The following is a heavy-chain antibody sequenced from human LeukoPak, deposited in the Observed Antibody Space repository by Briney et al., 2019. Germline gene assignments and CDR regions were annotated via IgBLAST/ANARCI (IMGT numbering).Heavy chain of an antibody. Sequence: PSEALSLTCTVPGGSISSYYWSWIRQPPGKGLEWIGYIYYSGSTNYNPSLKSRVTISVDTSKNQFSLKLSSVTAADTAVYYCARGCSAGTPHNWFDPWGQGTLVTVSS. V-gene: IGHV4-59*01. D-gene: IGHD6-13*01. CDR3: ARGCSAGTPHNWFDP. J-gene: IGHJ5*02. CDR1: GGSISSYY. CDR2: IYYSGST.